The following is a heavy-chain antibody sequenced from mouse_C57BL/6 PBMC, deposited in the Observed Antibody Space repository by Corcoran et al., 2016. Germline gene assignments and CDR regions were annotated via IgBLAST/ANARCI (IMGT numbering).Heavy chain of an antibody. Sequence: EVQLQQSGPELVKPGASEKISCKASGYTLTDYYMNWVKQSHGKSLEWIGDINPNSVGTSDKKKFKGKATLTVDKSSSTAYMELRSRTSEDSAVDYCGRSRGYDAMDYWGQGTSVTVSS. J-gene: IGHJ4*01. CDR1: GYTLTDYY. CDR2: INPNSVGT. V-gene: IGHV1-26*01. CDR3: GRSRGYDAMDY.